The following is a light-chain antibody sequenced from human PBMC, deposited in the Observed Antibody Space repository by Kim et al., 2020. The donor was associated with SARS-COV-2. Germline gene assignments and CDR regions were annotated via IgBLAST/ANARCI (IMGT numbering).Light chain of an antibody. V-gene: IGKV3-15*01. CDR1: QSVSNS. CDR2: GAS. J-gene: IGKJ1*01. CDR3: QQYNNWPET. Sequence: VSPGERATLSCRASQSVSNSLAWYQQKPGQAPRLLIYGASTRATGIPARFSGSGSRTEFTITISSLQSEDFAVYYCQQYNNWPETFGQGTKVDIK.